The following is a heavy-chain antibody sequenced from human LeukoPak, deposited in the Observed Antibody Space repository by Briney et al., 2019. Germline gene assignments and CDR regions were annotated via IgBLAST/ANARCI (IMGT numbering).Heavy chain of an antibody. V-gene: IGHV1-2*02. Sequence: ASVNVSCKASGYTFTTYGFSWVRQAPGQGLDWMGWIDPRSGGTNIARKFQGRVTMTRDTSISTAYMELSRLTSDDTAVYYCTSSDYTSSDYWGQGTLVTVSS. J-gene: IGHJ4*02. CDR2: IDPRSGGT. CDR3: TSSDYTSSDY. D-gene: IGHD2-2*02. CDR1: GYTFTTYG.